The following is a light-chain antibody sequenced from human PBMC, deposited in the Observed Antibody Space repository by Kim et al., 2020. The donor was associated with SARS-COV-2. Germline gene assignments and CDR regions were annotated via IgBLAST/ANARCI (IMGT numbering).Light chain of an antibody. V-gene: IGKV3-20*01. CDR2: SAS. CDR1: QSVSSSY. J-gene: IGKJ2*03. CDR3: QEYGRARAQYS. Sequence: EIVLTQSPGTLSLSPGERATLSCRASQSVSSSYLAWYQQKPGQAPRLLIYSASSRATGIPDRFSGSGSGTDFTLTISRLEPEDFAVYYCQEYGRARAQYSFGQGTKLEI.